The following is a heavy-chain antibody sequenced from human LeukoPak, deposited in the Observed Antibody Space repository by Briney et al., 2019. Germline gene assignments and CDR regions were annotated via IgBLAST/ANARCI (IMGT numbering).Heavy chain of an antibody. J-gene: IGHJ6*02. V-gene: IGHV1-8*01. CDR1: GYTFTSYD. CDR3: ARKYYYDFWSGYLNYYYYYGMDV. Sequence: ASVKVSCKASGYTFTSYDINWVRQATGQGLGWMGWMNPNSGNTGYAQKFQGRVTMTRNTSISTAYMELSSLRSEDTAVYYCARKYYYDFWSGYLNYYYYYGMDVWGQGTTVTVSS. CDR2: MNPNSGNT. D-gene: IGHD3-3*01.